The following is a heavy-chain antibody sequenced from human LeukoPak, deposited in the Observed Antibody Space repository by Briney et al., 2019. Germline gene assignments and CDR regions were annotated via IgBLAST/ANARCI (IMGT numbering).Heavy chain of an antibody. CDR1: GFTFSSYA. D-gene: IGHD3-3*01. CDR3: AKSVAIYFYYGLDV. Sequence: PGGSLRLSCAASGFTFSSYAMHWVRQAPGKGLEWVAVISYDGSNKYYADSVKGRFTISRDNSKNTLFLQMNSLGAEDTAPYYCAKSVAIYFYYGLDVWGQGTTVTVSS. J-gene: IGHJ6*02. V-gene: IGHV3-30*04. CDR2: ISYDGSNK.